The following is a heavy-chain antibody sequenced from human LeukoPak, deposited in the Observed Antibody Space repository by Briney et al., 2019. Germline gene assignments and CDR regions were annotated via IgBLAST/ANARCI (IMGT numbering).Heavy chain of an antibody. Sequence: SETLSLTCAAYGGSFSGYYWSWIRQPPGKGLEWIGEINHSGSTNYNPSLKSRVTISVDTSKNQFSLKLSSVTAADTAVYYRARGQWRFSSSWSYNWFDPWGQGTLVTVSS. J-gene: IGHJ5*02. CDR3: ARGQWRFSSSWSYNWFDP. V-gene: IGHV4-34*01. D-gene: IGHD6-13*01. CDR2: INHSGST. CDR1: GGSFSGYY.